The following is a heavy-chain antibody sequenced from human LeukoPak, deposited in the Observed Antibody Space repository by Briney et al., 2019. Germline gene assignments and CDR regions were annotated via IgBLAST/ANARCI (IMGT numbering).Heavy chain of an antibody. CDR1: GGSISSYY. Sequence: SETLSLTCTVSGGSISSYYWSWIRQPPGKGLEWIGYIYYSGSTNYNPSLKSRVTISVDTSKNQFSLKLSSVTAADTAMYYCARVSCGNSVGGDYWGQGALVTVSS. CDR2: IYYSGST. CDR3: ARVSCGNSVGGDY. V-gene: IGHV4-59*01. D-gene: IGHD4-23*01. J-gene: IGHJ4*02.